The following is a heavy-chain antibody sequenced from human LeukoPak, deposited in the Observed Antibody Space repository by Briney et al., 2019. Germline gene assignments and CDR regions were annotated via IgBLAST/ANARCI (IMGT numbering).Heavy chain of an antibody. V-gene: IGHV4-59*08. D-gene: IGHD3-22*01. CDR1: GGSIGSYY. Sequence: SETLSLTCTVSGGSIGSYYWSWIRQPPGKGLEWVGYMYYSGTTNYNPFLRGRVTISEDTSTNQFYLKLTSVTAADTAVYYCASGVSDVYYDSSGYYPPLEYWGQGTLVTVSS. CDR3: ASGVSDVYYDSSGYYPPLEY. CDR2: MYYSGTT. J-gene: IGHJ4*02.